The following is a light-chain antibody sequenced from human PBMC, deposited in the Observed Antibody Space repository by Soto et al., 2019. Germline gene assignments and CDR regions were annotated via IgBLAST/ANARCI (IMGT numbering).Light chain of an antibody. J-gene: IGKJ3*01. V-gene: IGKV3-11*01. CDR3: QQRSNWPRT. Sequence: EIVLTQSPATLSLSPGERATLSCRASQSVSSYLAWYQQNPGQAPRLLIYDASNRATGIPARFSGSGSGTDFPLAFTSLQPEDFAVYYCQQRSNWPRTFGPGTKVDMK. CDR1: QSVSSY. CDR2: DAS.